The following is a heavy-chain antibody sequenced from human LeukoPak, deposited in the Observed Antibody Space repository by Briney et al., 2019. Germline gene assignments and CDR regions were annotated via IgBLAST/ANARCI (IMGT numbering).Heavy chain of an antibody. CDR1: GFTFSSYG. CDR3: AKRAPGSQGSYPSYGMDV. V-gene: IGHV3-30*18. Sequence: PGRSLRRSCAASGFTFSSYGMHWVRQAPGKGLEWVAVISYDGSNKYYADSVKGRFTISRDNSKNTLYLQMNSLRAEDTAVYYCAKRAPGSQGSYPSYGMDVWGQGTTVTVSS. J-gene: IGHJ6*02. CDR2: ISYDGSNK. D-gene: IGHD3-10*01.